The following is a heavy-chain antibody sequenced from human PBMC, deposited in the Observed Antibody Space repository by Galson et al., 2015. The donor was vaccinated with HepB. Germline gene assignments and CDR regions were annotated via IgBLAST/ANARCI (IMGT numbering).Heavy chain of an antibody. CDR1: GGTFSSYA. Sequence: SVKVSCKASGGTFSSYAISWVRQAPGQGLEWMGRIIPILGIANYAQKFQGRVTITADKSTSTAYMELSSLRSEDTAVYYCARVAGYSYGYMLVDPWGQGTLVTVSS. J-gene: IGHJ5*02. CDR2: IIPILGIA. D-gene: IGHD5-18*01. CDR3: ARVAGYSYGYMLVDP. V-gene: IGHV1-69*04.